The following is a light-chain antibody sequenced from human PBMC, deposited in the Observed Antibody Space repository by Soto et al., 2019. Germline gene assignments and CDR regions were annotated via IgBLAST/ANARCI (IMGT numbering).Light chain of an antibody. CDR2: ENN. V-gene: IGLV1-51*02. CDR3: GTWDSSLREV. CDR1: SSNIGNNY. J-gene: IGLJ2*01. Sequence: HSVLTQPPSVSVAPGQKVTISCSGSSSNIGNNYVSWYQQLPGTAPKLLIYENNKRPSGIPDRFSGSKSGTSATLGITGLQTGDEADYYCGTWDSSLREVFGGGTKLTVL.